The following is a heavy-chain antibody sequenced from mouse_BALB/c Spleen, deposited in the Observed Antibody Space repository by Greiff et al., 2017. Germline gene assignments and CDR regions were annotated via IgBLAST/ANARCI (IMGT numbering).Heavy chain of an antibody. CDR2: ISSGGSYT. J-gene: IGHJ3*01. CDR3: AISTMITTAWFAY. V-gene: IGHV5-9-4*01. Sequence: DVMLVESGGGLVKPGGSLKLSCAASGFTFSSYAMSWVRQSPEKRLEWVAEISSGGSYTYYPDTVTGRFTISRDNAKNTLYLEMSSLRSEDTAMYYCAISTMITTAWFAYWGQGTLVTVSA. CDR1: GFTFSSYA. D-gene: IGHD2-4*01.